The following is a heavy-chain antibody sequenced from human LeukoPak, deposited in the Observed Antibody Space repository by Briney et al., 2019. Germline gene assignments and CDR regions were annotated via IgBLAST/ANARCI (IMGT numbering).Heavy chain of an antibody. Sequence: PGGSLRLSCAASGFTFSSYAMHWVRQAPGKGLEWVAVISYDGSNKYYADSVKGRFTISRDNSKNTLYLQMNSLRAEDTAVYYCAQHPSGYSYDHFDYWGQGTLVTVSS. V-gene: IGHV3-30*04. D-gene: IGHD3-22*01. CDR3: AQHPSGYSYDHFDY. CDR2: ISYDGSNK. CDR1: GFTFSSYA. J-gene: IGHJ4*02.